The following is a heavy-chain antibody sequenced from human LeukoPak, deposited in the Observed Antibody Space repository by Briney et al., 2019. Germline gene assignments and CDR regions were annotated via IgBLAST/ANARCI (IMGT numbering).Heavy chain of an antibody. J-gene: IGHJ4*02. CDR1: GFTLGTPW. V-gene: IGHV3-15*01. D-gene: IGHD3-22*01. CDR3: TTEDYYDSSGYYYDRLDY. Sequence: PGGSLTPSRAPLGFTLGTPWVGGARPPPGKGREWVGRIKSKTDGGTTDYAAPVKGRFTISRDDSKNTLYLQMNSLKTEDTAVYYCTTEDYYDSSGYYYDRLDYWGQGTLVTVSS. CDR2: IKSKTDGGTT.